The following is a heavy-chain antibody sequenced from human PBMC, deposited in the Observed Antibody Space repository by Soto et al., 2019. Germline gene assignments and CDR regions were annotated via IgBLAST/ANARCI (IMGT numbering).Heavy chain of an antibody. J-gene: IGHJ4*02. CDR1: GGTFNTYT. Sequence: QVQLVQSGAEVRKPGSSVMISCKASGGTFNTYTFSWVRQAPGQGLEWMGSILPILGSINYAPNFQGRLSITADQSTTTAYMDLSSLTSHDTAIYYCGRIPRYSFPTSDPLDNWGQGTLVSVSS. CDR3: GRIPRYSFPTSDPLDN. CDR2: ILPILGSI. D-gene: IGHD5-18*01. V-gene: IGHV1-69*08.